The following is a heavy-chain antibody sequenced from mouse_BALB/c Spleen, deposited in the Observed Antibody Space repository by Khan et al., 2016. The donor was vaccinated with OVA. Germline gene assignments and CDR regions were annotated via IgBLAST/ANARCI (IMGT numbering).Heavy chain of an antibody. CDR1: GYTFTTYW. CDR2: INPSTGYT. Sequence: VQLQQSGAELAKPGASVKMSCTASGYTFTTYWIHWIKQRPGQGLEWIGYINPSTGYTEYNQKFKDKATLTTDESSSAAYLQLRSLTSEDSAGYYCTRRGLYGLFAFWGQGTLVTVSA. J-gene: IGHJ3*01. D-gene: IGHD1-1*02. CDR3: TRRGLYGLFAF. V-gene: IGHV1-7*01.